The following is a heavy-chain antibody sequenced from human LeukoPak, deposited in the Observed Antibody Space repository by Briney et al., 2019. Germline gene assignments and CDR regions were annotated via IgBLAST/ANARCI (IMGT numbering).Heavy chain of an antibody. J-gene: IGHJ6*02. CDR2: INHSGST. V-gene: IGHV4-38-2*02. Sequence: PSETLSLTCTVSGYSISSGYYWGWIRQPPGKGLEWIGEINHSGSTNYNPSLKSRVTISVDTSKNQFSLKLSSVTAADTAVYYCAREYCSGGSCSYYYYGMDVWGQGTTVTVSS. D-gene: IGHD2-15*01. CDR3: AREYCSGGSCSYYYYGMDV. CDR1: GYSISSGYY.